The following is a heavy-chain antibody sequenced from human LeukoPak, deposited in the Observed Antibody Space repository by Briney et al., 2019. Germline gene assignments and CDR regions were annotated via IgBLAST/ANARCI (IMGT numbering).Heavy chain of an antibody. Sequence: GGSLRLSCAASGFTFSDYWMHWVRQAPGKGLEWVSRINGDGSSTSYAVSVEGRFTISRDDAKNTLYLQMDSLRAEDTAVYYCARDRVGLNYFDYWGQGTLGTVSS. CDR1: GFTFSDYW. CDR2: INGDGSST. J-gene: IGHJ4*02. CDR3: ARDRVGLNYFDY. V-gene: IGHV3-74*01. D-gene: IGHD1-26*01.